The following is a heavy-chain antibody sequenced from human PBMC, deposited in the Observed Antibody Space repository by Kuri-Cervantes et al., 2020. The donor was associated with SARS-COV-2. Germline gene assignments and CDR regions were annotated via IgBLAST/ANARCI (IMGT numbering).Heavy chain of an antibody. D-gene: IGHD3-3*01. CDR3: ARGAPLRFLEWLFWWFDP. J-gene: IGHJ5*02. Sequence: ASVKVSCKASGYTFTSYAMHWVRQAPGQRLEWMGWINAGNGNTKYSQKVQGRVTMTRDTSISTTYMELSRLRSDDTAVYYCARGAPLRFLEWLFWWFDPWGQGTLVTVSS. CDR1: GYTFTSYA. V-gene: IGHV1-3*01. CDR2: INAGNGNT.